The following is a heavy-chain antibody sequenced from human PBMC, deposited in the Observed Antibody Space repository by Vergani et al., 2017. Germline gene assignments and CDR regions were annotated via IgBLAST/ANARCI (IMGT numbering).Heavy chain of an antibody. CDR2: INPNSGGT. CDR3: ASGRSYYGSGSYPYMDV. V-gene: IGHV1-2*02. D-gene: IGHD3-10*01. J-gene: IGHJ6*02. CDR1: GYTFTGYY. Sequence: QVQLVQSGAEVKKPGASVKVSCKASGYTFTGYYMHWVRQAPGQGLEWMGWINPNSGGTNYAQKFQGRVTMTRDTSISTAYMELSRLRSDDTAVYYCASGRSYYGSGSYPYMDVWGQGTTVTVSS.